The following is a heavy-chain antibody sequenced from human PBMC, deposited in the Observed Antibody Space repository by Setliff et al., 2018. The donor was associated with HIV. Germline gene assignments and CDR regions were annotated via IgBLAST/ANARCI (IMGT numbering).Heavy chain of an antibody. V-gene: IGHV1-2*02. D-gene: IGHD3-10*01. CDR1: GYTFTAYY. Sequence: ASVKVSCKASGYTFTAYYLHWVRQAPGQGLEWMGWINPNSGGTDYAQSLKGRVTVTRDTSTSTVYMDLSSLRPEDTAVYYCARETQTNSGSYLAWGQGTLVTVSS. CDR3: ARETQTNSGSYLA. J-gene: IGHJ4*02. CDR2: INPNSGGT.